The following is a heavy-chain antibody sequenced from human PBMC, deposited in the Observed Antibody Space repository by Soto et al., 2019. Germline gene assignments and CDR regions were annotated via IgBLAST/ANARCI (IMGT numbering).Heavy chain of an antibody. J-gene: IGHJ6*03. CDR1: GYTFTSYA. D-gene: IGHD6-19*01. CDR2: INAGNGNT. Sequence: ASVKVSCKASGYTFTSYAMHWVRQAPGQRLEWMGRINAGNGNTKYSQKFQGRVTITRDTSASTAYMELSSLRSEDTAVYYCARDGYSSGWYGYYYYYYMDVWGKGTTVTVSS. CDR3: ARDGYSSGWYGYYYYYYMDV. V-gene: IGHV1-3*01.